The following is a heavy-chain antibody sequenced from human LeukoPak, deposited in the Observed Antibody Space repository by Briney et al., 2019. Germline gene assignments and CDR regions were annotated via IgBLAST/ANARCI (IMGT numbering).Heavy chain of an antibody. Sequence: KTSQTLSLTCGISGDSVSSNSASWNWIRQSPSRGLEWLGRTYYRSKWCNDYAVSVKSRITINPDTSKIQFSLQLNSVTPEDTAVYYCAREGAYSSGWYDSWSYFDYWGQGTLVTVSS. CDR1: GDSVSSNSAS. V-gene: IGHV6-1*01. D-gene: IGHD6-19*01. CDR3: AREGAYSSGWYDSWSYFDY. CDR2: TYYRSKWCN. J-gene: IGHJ4*02.